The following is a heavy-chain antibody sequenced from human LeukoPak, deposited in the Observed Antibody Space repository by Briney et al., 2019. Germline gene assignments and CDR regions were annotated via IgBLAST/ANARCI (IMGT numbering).Heavy chain of an antibody. CDR1: GFTFSSYG. Sequence: GGSLRLSCAASGFTFSSYGRHWVRQAPGKGLEWVAFIRYDGSNKYYADSVKGRFTISRDNSKNTLYLQMNSLRAEDTAVYYCAKDGSPKHVDFDYWGQGTLVTVSS. D-gene: IGHD3-10*01. J-gene: IGHJ4*02. CDR3: AKDGSPKHVDFDY. CDR2: IRYDGSNK. V-gene: IGHV3-30*02.